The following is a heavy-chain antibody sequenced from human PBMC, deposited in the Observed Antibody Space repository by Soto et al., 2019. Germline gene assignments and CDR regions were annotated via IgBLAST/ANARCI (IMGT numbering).Heavy chain of an antibody. V-gene: IGHV4-59*01. CDR1: GGSISSYY. CDR2: IYYSGST. J-gene: IGHJ3*02. Sequence: QVQLQESGPGLVKPSETLSLTCTVSGGSISSYYWSWIRQPPGKGLEWIGYIYYSGSTNYNPSLKSRVTISLATSKNQFSLKLSSVTAADTAVYYCARPGWRNAPYDAFDIWGQGTMVTVSS. CDR3: ARPGWRNAPYDAFDI. D-gene: IGHD6-19*01.